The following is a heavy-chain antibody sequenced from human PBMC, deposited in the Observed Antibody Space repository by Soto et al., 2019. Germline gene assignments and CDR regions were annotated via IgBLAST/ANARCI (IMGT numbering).Heavy chain of an antibody. CDR3: LRGGRGGFDY. D-gene: IGHD3-16*01. J-gene: IGHJ4*01. V-gene: IGHV3-74*01. CDR2: INTDGSST. CDR1: GFTFTSYW. Sequence: EVQLVESGGGLVQPGGSLRLSCAASGFTFTSYWMHWVRQAPGKGLVWVSRINTDGSSTNYADSVKGRSTTSRDNAKNTLYLQMNSLRAGDTAVYYCLRGGRGGFDYWGHGTLVTVSS.